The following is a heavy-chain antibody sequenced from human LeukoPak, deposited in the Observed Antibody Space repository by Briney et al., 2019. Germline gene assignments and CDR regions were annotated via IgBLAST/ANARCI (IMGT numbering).Heavy chain of an antibody. Sequence: GGSLRLSCAASGFTFSSYWMHWVRQAPGKGLVWVSRINSDGSSTIFADSVKGRFTISRDNAKNTLYLQMNSLRAEDTAVYYCARDIAVSGNYFDYWGQGTLVTVSS. CDR3: ARDIAVSGNYFDY. V-gene: IGHV3-74*01. J-gene: IGHJ4*02. CDR2: INSDGSST. D-gene: IGHD6-19*01. CDR1: GFTFSSYW.